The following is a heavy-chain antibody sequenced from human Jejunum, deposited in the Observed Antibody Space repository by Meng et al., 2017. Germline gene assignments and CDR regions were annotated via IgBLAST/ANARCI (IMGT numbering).Heavy chain of an antibody. CDR3: ANVPRDGTGYWG. CDR2: ISGGTSTP. J-gene: IGHJ4*02. D-gene: IGHD3-22*01. CDR1: GFTFSSYA. Sequence: GGSLRLSCAASGFTFSSYAMSWVRQARGKGLEWVSGISGGTSTPYYADSVKGRFTISRDNSKNTLYLQMNSLRVEDTAIYYCANVPRDGTGYWGWGQGNLVTVSS. V-gene: IGHV3-23*01.